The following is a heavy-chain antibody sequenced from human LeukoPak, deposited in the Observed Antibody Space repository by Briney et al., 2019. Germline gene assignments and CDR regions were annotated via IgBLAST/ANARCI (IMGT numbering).Heavy chain of an antibody. CDR2: INPNSGGT. V-gene: IGHV1-2*02. CDR3: ARGRVLARYSSSSDY. J-gene: IGHJ4*02. D-gene: IGHD6-6*01. Sequence: ASVKVSCKASGYTFTGYYMHWVRQAPGQGLEWMGWINPNSGGTNHAQKFQGRVTMTGDTSISTAYMELSRLRSDDTAVYYCARGRVLARYSSSSDYWGQGTLVTVSS. CDR1: GYTFTGYY.